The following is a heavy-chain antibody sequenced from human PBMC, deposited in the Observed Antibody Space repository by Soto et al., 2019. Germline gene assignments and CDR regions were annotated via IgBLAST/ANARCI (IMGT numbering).Heavy chain of an antibody. CDR1: GFSLSTGGVG. D-gene: IGHD6-13*01. V-gene: IGHV2-5*02. CDR2: IYWDDSQ. J-gene: IGHJ2*01. Sequence: QITLKESGPTLVKPTQTLTLTCAFSGFSLSTGGVGVGWIRQPPGKALEWLALIYWDDSQHYSPSLNSRLTITKDNSKHQVVLSMTNMDRVDTATYYCAHRIAAGIHWYFDLWGRGTLVTVSS. CDR3: AHRIAAGIHWYFDL.